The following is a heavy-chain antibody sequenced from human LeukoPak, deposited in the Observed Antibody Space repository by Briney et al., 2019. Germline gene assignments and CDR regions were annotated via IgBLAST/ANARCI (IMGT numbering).Heavy chain of an antibody. V-gene: IGHV1-24*01. CDR2: FDPEDGET. Sequence: ASVKVSCKGSGYTLTELSMHWVRQAPGKGLEWMGGFDPEDGETIYAQKFQGRVTMTEDTSTDTAYMELSSLRSEDTAGYYCARERRFGNWFDPWGQGTLVTVSS. CDR1: GYTLTELS. D-gene: IGHD3-10*01. CDR3: ARERRFGNWFDP. J-gene: IGHJ5*02.